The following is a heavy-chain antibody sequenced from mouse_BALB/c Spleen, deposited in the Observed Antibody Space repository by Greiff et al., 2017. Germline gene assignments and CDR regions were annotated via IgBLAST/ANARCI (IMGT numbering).Heavy chain of an antibody. CDR3: ARVFYGNYYAMDY. CDR1: GFSLTSYG. Sequence: VKVVESGPGLVAPSQSLSITCTVSGFSLTSYGVHWVRQPPGKGLEWLGVIWAGGSTNYNSALMSRLSISKDNSKSQVFLKMNSLQTDDTAMYYCARVFYGNYYAMDYWGQGTSVTVSS. CDR2: IWAGGST. V-gene: IGHV2-9*02. J-gene: IGHJ4*01. D-gene: IGHD2-1*01.